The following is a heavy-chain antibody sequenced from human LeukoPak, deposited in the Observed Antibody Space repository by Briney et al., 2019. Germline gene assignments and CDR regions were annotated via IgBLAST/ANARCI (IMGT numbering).Heavy chain of an antibody. Sequence: SETLSLTCTVSGGSISSYYWSWIRQPPGKGLEWIGYIYDSGSTNYNPSLKSRVTIAVDTSKNQFSLRLNSVTAADTAVYYCAMAYSSSWYYFDYWGQGTLVTVSS. J-gene: IGHJ4*02. D-gene: IGHD6-13*01. V-gene: IGHV4-59*01. CDR3: AMAYSSSWYYFDY. CDR1: GGSISSYY. CDR2: IYDSGST.